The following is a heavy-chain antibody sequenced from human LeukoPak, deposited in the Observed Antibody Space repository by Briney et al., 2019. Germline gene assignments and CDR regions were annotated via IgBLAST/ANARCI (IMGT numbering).Heavy chain of an antibody. CDR3: ATDTLYGSGIGAFDI. J-gene: IGHJ3*02. CDR2: FDPEDGET. D-gene: IGHD3-10*01. V-gene: IGHV1-24*01. CDR1: GYTLTELS. Sequence: ASVKVSCKVSGYTLTELSMHWVRQAPGKGLEWMGGFDPEDGETIYAQKFQGRVTMTEDTSTDTAYMEPSSLRSEDTAVYYCATDTLYGSGIGAFDIWGQGTMVTVSS.